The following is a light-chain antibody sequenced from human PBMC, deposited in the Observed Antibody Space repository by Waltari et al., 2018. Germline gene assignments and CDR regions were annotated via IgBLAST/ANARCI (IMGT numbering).Light chain of an antibody. J-gene: IGLJ3*02. CDR1: SIDIGRYNY. CDR3: GSYTTNSNWV. V-gene: IGLV2-14*03. Sequence: QSAPTQPPSVSGSPGPSVTISCPGTSIDIGRYNYVSWYQQHPGKAPKIIINGVTNRPSGGSDRYSGSKSGYSASLTISGLQPEDEADYYCGSYTTNSNWVFGGGTRLTVL. CDR2: GVT.